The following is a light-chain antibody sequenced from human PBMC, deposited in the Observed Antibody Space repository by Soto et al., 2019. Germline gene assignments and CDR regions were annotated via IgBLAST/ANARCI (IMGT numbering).Light chain of an antibody. CDR1: QSVRSSN. J-gene: IGKJ1*01. Sequence: EIVLTQSPGTLSLSPGERATLSCRASQSVRSSNLAWYQQKPGQAPRLLIYGASSRATGIPDRFSGSGSGTDFTLTISRLEPADFAVYYCQQYGSSPWTFGQGTKVDI. V-gene: IGKV3-20*01. CDR2: GAS. CDR3: QQYGSSPWT.